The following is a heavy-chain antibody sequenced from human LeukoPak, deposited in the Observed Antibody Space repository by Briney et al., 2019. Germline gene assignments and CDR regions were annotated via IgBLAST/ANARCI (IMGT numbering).Heavy chain of an antibody. J-gene: IGHJ5*02. CDR2: ITTGRTL. V-gene: IGHV3-11*04. Sequence: GGSLRLSCAASGFNFNDYYMSWIRQAPGKGLQWVSYITTGRTLSYADSVKGRFTISRDNAKNSLFLQMKSLRVEDTAVYYCARVVSSRSTVGFDPWGQGTLVTVSS. D-gene: IGHD5/OR15-5a*01. CDR3: ARVVSSRSTVGFDP. CDR1: GFNFNDYY.